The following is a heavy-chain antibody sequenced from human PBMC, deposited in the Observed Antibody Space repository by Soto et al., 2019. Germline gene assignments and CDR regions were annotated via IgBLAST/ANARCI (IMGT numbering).Heavy chain of an antibody. CDR1: GCTFSSNA. V-gene: IGHV3-23*01. Sequence: GGALRLSCAASGCTFSSNAMSWVRQAPGKGLEWVSAISGSGGSTYYADSVKGRFTISRDNSKNTLYLQMNSLRAEDTAVYYCAKALSGSRDMFDYWGQGTLVTVSS. J-gene: IGHJ4*02. CDR2: ISGSGGST. D-gene: IGHD1-26*01. CDR3: AKALSGSRDMFDY.